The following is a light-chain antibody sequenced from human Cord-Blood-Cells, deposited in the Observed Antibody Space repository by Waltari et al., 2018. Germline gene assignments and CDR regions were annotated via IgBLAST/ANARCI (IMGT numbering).Light chain of an antibody. V-gene: IGKV1-9*01. Sequence: DIQLTQSPSFLSASVGDGVTITCRASQGISSYLAWYQQKPGKAPNLLIYAASTLQSGVPARFSGSGSGTEFTLTISSLQTEDFATYYCQQLNSYPWTFGQGTKVEIK. CDR2: AAS. CDR1: QGISSY. J-gene: IGKJ1*01. CDR3: QQLNSYPWT.